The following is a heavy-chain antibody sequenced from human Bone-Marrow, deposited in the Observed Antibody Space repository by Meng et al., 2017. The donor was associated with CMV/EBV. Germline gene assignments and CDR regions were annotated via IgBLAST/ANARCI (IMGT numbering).Heavy chain of an antibody. CDR1: GFTFGDYA. CDR3: TRNLSKKPLYYLDV. J-gene: IGHJ6*02. Sequence: GESLKISCKASGFTFGDYAMSWVRQAPGQGLEWVGFIRSKAYGGTTEYAASEKGRFTISRDESKSIAYLEMNSLKTEDTAVYYCTRNLSKKPLYYLDVWGQGTTVTVSS. V-gene: IGHV3-49*04. CDR2: IRSKAYGGTT. D-gene: IGHD3-10*01.